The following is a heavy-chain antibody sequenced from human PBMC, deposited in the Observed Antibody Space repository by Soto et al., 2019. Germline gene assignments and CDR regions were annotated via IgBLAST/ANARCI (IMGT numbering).Heavy chain of an antibody. D-gene: IGHD6-19*01. CDR1: GFTFSDYA. CDR2: VSHDGRNT. V-gene: IGHV3-30*18. CDR3: EKGGRQWLVTSDFNY. J-gene: IGHJ4*02. Sequence: VQLVESGGGVVQPGRSLRLSCAASGFTFSDYAMHWVRQAPGKGLEWVAVVSHDGRNTHYADSVKGRFTISRDSSKETVSLEMTSLRAEDTAVYYCEKGGRQWLVTSDFNYWGQGALVTVSS.